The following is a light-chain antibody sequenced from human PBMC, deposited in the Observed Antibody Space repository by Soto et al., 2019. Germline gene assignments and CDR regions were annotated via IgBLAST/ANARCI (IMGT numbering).Light chain of an antibody. CDR3: NSYAGRTTLYV. CDR2: EVS. CDR1: SSDGGGYNY. Sequence: QSVLTQPPSASGSPGQSVTISGTGTSSDGGGYNYVSWYQQHPGKAPKLMIYEVSKRPSGVPDRFSGSKSGNTASLTVSGLQAEDEADYYCNSYAGRTTLYVFGTGTKVTV. J-gene: IGLJ1*01. V-gene: IGLV2-8*01.